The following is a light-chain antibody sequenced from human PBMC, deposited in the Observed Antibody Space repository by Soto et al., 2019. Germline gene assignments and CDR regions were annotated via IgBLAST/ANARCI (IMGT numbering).Light chain of an antibody. CDR1: SSDVGSYNL. J-gene: IGLJ2*01. CDR3: CSYGGSPRVV. CDR2: EVS. V-gene: IGLV2-23*02. Sequence: QSVLTQPASVSGSPGQSITISCTGTSSDVGSYNLVSWYQQHPGKAPKLMIYEVSKRPSGVSNRFSGSKSGNPASLTISGLQAEDEADHYCCSYGGSPRVVFGGGTKLTVL.